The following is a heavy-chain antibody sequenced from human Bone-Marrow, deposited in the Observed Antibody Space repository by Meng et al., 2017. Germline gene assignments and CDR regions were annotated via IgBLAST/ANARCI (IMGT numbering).Heavy chain of an antibody. CDR3: ARVPYSSGWYPSYYFDY. CDR1: GFTFSSYA. CDR2: ISYDGSNK. D-gene: IGHD6-19*01. J-gene: IGHJ4*02. Sequence: GESLKISCAASGFTFSSYAMHWVRQAPGKGLEWVAVISYDGSNKYYADSVKGRFTISRDNSKNTLYLQMNSLRAEDTAVYYCARVPYSSGWYPSYYFDYWGQRTLVTVSS. V-gene: IGHV3-30*04.